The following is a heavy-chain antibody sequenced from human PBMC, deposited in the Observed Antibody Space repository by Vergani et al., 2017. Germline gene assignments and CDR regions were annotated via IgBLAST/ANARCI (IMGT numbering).Heavy chain of an antibody. J-gene: IGHJ6*03. CDR1: GGSISSGSYY. D-gene: IGHD3-9*01. CDR3: ARVYYDILTGYDPDYYYYYMDV. V-gene: IGHV4-61*02. CDR2: IYTSGST. Sequence: QVQLQESGPGLVKPSQTLSLTCTVSGGSISSGSYYWSWIRQPAGKGLEWIGRIYTSGSTNYNPSLKSRVTISVDTSKNQFSLKLCSVTAADTAVYYCARVYYDILTGYDPDYYYYYMDVWGKGTTVTVSS.